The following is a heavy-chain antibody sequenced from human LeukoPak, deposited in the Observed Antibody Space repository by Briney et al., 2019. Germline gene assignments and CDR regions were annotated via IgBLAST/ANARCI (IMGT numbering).Heavy chain of an antibody. D-gene: IGHD3-22*01. CDR1: GFTFSSYS. J-gene: IGHJ3*02. CDR3: ARDGDSSGYYAAFDI. CDR2: ICSSSSII. Sequence: GGSLRLSCAASGFTFSSYSMNWVRQAPGKGLEWLSYICSSSSIIYYADSVKGRFTISRDNAKNSLYLQMNSLRDEDTAVYYCARDGDSSGYYAAFDIWGQGTMVTVSS. V-gene: IGHV3-48*02.